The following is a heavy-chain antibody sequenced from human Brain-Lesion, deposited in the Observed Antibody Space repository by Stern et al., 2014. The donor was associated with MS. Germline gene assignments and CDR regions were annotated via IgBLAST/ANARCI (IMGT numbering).Heavy chain of an antibody. CDR3: ARVASGVFGVLSHLYGLDV. V-gene: IGHV1-69*01. CDR1: GGTFGNYG. D-gene: IGHD3-3*01. CDR2: IIPRFATA. Sequence: VQLVESGAEVQKPGSSVKVSCKASGGTFGNYGISWVRQAPGQGLEWLGGIIPRFATAKYAPKLQDRVTITADESTSTAYMELSSLRSGDTAVYYCARVASGVFGVLSHLYGLDVWGQGTTVTVS. J-gene: IGHJ6*02.